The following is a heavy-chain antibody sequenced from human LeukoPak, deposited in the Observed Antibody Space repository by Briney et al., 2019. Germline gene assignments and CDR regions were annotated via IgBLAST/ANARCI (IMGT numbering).Heavy chain of an antibody. Sequence: AGESLRLSCAASGFAFPTNPMHWVPQAPGKGLVWVSRINSDGSRTSYADSVEGRFTISRDNAKNTLYLQMNSLRAEDTAVYYCARVDCSGGSCYFDYWGQGTLVTVSS. J-gene: IGHJ4*02. V-gene: IGHV3-74*01. CDR2: INSDGSRT. D-gene: IGHD2-15*01. CDR1: GFAFPTNP. CDR3: ARVDCSGGSCYFDY.